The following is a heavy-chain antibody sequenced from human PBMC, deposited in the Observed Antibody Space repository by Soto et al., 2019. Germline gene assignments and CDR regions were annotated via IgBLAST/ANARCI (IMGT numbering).Heavy chain of an antibody. CDR1: AFTFKNHW. CDR3: AREIYDDYDSSGFDH. J-gene: IGHJ4*02. Sequence: EVQLVESGGGLVQPGGSQRLSCAASAFTFKNHWMHWVRQVPGKGPVWVSRINGDGSFTSYADAVKGRFTISRDNAKNTLSQQMNSLRAEDTAVYYCAREIYDDYDSSGFDHWGQGTLVTVSS. V-gene: IGHV3-74*01. D-gene: IGHD3-22*01. CDR2: INGDGSFT.